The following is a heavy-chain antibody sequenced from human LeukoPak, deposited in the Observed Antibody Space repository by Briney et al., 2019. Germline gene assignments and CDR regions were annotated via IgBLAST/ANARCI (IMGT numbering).Heavy chain of an antibody. D-gene: IGHD5-18*01. CDR1: GFTFSDYY. CDR3: AKTQDTSMIYGYFDY. Sequence: GGSLRLSCAASGFTFSDYYMSWVRQAPGKGPEWLAAVIGSGGRTSYADSVKGRFTISRDNSKNTLYLEMNSLSAEDTALYVCAKTQDTSMIYGYFDYWGQGTLVTVSS. V-gene: IGHV3-23*01. CDR2: VIGSGGRT. J-gene: IGHJ4*02.